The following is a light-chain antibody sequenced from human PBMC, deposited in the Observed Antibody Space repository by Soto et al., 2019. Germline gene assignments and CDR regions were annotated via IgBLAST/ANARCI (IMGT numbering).Light chain of an antibody. J-gene: IGKJ3*01. CDR3: QQSYTTPLFT. CDR1: QSISTN. V-gene: IGKV1-39*01. Sequence: DIQMTQSPPSLSASVGDRVTITCRASQSISTNLNWYQVKPGKAPKLLIYAASSLESGVPSRFSGSGSGTDFTLPISSLQPEDFATYYCQQSYTTPLFTFGPGTKVDIK. CDR2: AAS.